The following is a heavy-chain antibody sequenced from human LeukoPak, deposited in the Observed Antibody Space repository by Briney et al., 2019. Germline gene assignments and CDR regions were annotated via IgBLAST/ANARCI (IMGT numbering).Heavy chain of an antibody. V-gene: IGHV1-18*01. CDR2: INTYNGNT. CDR1: GYTFISYG. CDR3: ARTYSYGSFNDY. J-gene: IGHJ4*02. Sequence: ASVKVSCMASGYTFISYGISWVRQAPGQGLEWMGWINTYNGNTNYAQKLQDRVTMTTDTSTSTAYMELRSLRFDDTAVYYCARTYSYGSFNDYWGQGTLVTVSS. D-gene: IGHD5-18*01.